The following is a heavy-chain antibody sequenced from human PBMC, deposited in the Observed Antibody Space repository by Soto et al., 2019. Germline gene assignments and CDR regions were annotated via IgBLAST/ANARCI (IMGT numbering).Heavy chain of an antibody. Sequence: ASVKVSCKASGYTFTSYDINWVRQATGQGLEWMGWMNPNSGNTGYAQKFQGRVTMTRNTSISTAYMELRSLRSEDTAVYYCARGSSGWGLYYYYYYGMDVWGQGTTVTVSS. V-gene: IGHV1-8*01. D-gene: IGHD6-19*01. J-gene: IGHJ6*02. CDR3: ARGSSGWGLYYYYYYGMDV. CDR1: GYTFTSYD. CDR2: MNPNSGNT.